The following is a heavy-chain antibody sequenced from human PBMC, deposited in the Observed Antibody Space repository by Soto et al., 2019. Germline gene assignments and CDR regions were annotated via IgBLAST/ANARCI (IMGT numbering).Heavy chain of an antibody. J-gene: IGHJ4*02. CDR1: GFTFSSYW. CDR3: ARVSSGWYNPVDY. D-gene: IGHD6-19*01. Sequence: VGSLRLSCAASGFTFSSYWMSWVRQAPGKGLEWVANIKQDGSEKYYVDSVKGRFTISRDNAKNSLYLQMNSLRAEDTAVYYCARVSSGWYNPVDYWGQGTLVTVSS. V-gene: IGHV3-7*01. CDR2: IKQDGSEK.